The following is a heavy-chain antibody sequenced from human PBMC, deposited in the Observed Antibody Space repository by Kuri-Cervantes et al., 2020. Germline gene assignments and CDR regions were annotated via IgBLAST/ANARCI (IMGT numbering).Heavy chain of an antibody. D-gene: IGHD5-12*01. CDR3: AKWLPRDNYFDY. J-gene: IGHJ4*02. CDR2: INHSGST. Sequence: SQTLSLTCAVYGGSFSGYYWSWIRQPPGKGLEWIGEINHSGSTNYNPSLKSRVTISVDTSKNQFSLKLSSVTAADTAVYYCAKWLPRDNYFDYWGQGTLVTVSS. V-gene: IGHV4-34*01. CDR1: GGSFSGYY.